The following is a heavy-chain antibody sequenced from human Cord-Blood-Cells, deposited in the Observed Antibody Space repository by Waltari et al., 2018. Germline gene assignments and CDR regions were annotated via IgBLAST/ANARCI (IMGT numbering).Heavy chain of an antibody. V-gene: IGHV7-4-1*02. Sequence: QVQLVQSGSELKKPGASVKVSCKASGYTFTSYALNWVRQAPGQGLEWMGWINTNTGNPTDAQGFTGRFVFSLDTSVSTAYLQISSLKAEDTAVYYCAQGCSSTSCPMPHFDYWGQGTLVTVSS. J-gene: IGHJ4*02. CDR2: INTNTGNP. D-gene: IGHD2-2*01. CDR1: GYTFTSYA. CDR3: AQGCSSTSCPMPHFDY.